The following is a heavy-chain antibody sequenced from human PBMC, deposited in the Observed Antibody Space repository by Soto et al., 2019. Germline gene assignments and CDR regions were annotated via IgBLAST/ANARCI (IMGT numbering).Heavy chain of an antibody. J-gene: IGHJ4*02. CDR2: ISSNGGST. Sequence: WWSLRLCCLASGFTFSTYAMHWFRQAPGKGLESVSAISSNGGSTYSADSVKGRFTISRDNSKNTLFLQMSSLRAEDTAVYFCVKSSTYYYDSRGSYFDYWGQGTLVTVSS. V-gene: IGHV3-64D*06. D-gene: IGHD3-22*01. CDR1: GFTFSTYA. CDR3: VKSSTYYYDSRGSYFDY.